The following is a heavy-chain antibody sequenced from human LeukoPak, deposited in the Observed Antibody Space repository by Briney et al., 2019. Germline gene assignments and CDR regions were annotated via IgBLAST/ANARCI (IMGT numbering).Heavy chain of an antibody. CDR3: AREKVVAALLTSYYYYYYMDV. CDR2: IYTSGST. CDR1: GGSISSGSYY. J-gene: IGHJ6*03. Sequence: PSQTLSLTCTVSGGSISSGSYYWSWIRQPAGKGLEWIGRIYTSGSTNYNPSLKSRVTISVDTSKNQFSLKLSSVTAADTAVYYCAREKVVAALLTSYYYYYYMDVWGKGTTVTVSS. D-gene: IGHD2-15*01. V-gene: IGHV4-61*02.